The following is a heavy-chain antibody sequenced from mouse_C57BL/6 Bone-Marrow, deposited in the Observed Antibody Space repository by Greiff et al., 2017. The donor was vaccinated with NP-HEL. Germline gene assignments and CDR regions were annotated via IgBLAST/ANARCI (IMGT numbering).Heavy chain of an antibody. CDR1: GYTFTNYW. J-gene: IGHJ2*01. CDR2: IYPGGGYT. CDR3: ARWGGYFDY. V-gene: IGHV1-63*01. Sequence: QVQLQQSGAELVRPGTSVKMSCTASGYTFTNYWIGWAKQRPGNGLEWIGDIYPGGGYTNYNEKFKGKATLTADKTSSPAYMQFSSLTSEDSAIYYCARWGGYFDYWGQGTTLTVSS.